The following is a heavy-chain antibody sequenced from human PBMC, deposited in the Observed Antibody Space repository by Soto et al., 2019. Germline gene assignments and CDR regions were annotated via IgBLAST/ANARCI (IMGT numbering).Heavy chain of an antibody. CDR1: GFTFSSYS. Sequence: EVQLVESGGGLVKPGGSLRLSCAASGFTFSSYSMNWVRQAPGKGLEWVSSISSSSSYIYYADSVKGRFTISRDNAKNSLYLQMNSLRAEDTAVYYCARREVMATADSMDVWGQGTTVTVSS. CDR3: ARREVMATADSMDV. CDR2: ISSSSSYI. J-gene: IGHJ6*02. V-gene: IGHV3-21*01. D-gene: IGHD2-21*01.